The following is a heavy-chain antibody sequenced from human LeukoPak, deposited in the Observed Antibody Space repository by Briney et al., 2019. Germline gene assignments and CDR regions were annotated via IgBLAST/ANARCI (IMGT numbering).Heavy chain of an antibody. D-gene: IGHD6-13*01. J-gene: IGHJ4*02. CDR1: GGSISSGGYY. V-gene: IGHV4-31*03. CDR3: AREVKGLAARYFDY. CDR2: IYYSGST. Sequence: SETLSLTCTVSGGSISSGGYYWSWIRQHPGQDLEWIGYIYYSGSTYYNPSLKSRVTISVDTSKNQFSLKLSSVTAADTAGYYCAREVKGLAARYFDYWGQGTLVTVSS.